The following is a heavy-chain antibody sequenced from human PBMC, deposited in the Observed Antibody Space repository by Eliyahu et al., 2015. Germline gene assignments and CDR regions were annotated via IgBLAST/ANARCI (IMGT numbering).Heavy chain of an antibody. J-gene: IGHJ5*02. D-gene: IGHD3-3*01. CDR3: ARDDFWSGRGNWFDP. Sequence: QVQLQESGPGLVKPSETLSLTCXVSGGXXSSYYWXWXRQPXGKGLEWIGRIYTSGSTNYNPSLKSRVTMSVDTSKNQFSLKLSSVTAADTAVYYCARDDFWSGRGNWFDPWGQGTLVTVSS. CDR1: GGXXSSYY. CDR2: IYTSGST. V-gene: IGHV4-4*07.